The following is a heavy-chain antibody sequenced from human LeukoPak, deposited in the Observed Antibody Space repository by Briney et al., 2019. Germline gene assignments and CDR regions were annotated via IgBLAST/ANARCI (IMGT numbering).Heavy chain of an antibody. D-gene: IGHD4-17*01. CDR3: ARPRGYGDYELDY. Sequence: SVKVSCKASGGTFSSYAISWVRQAPGQGLEWMGGIIPIFGTANYAQKFQGRVTITADESTSTAYMELSSLGSEDTAVYYCARPRGYGDYELDYWGQGTLVTVSS. V-gene: IGHV1-69*13. J-gene: IGHJ4*02. CDR2: IIPIFGTA. CDR1: GGTFSSYA.